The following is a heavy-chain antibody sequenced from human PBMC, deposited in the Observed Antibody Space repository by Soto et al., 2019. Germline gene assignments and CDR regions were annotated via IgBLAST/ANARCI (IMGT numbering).Heavy chain of an antibody. CDR3: ASGGRQQQIPSRMSKEIDY. Sequence: SETLSLTCAVYGGSFSGYYWSWIRQPPGKGLEWIGEINHSGSTNYNPSLKSRVTISVDMSKNQFSLKLSSVTAADTAVYYCASGGRQQQIPSRMSKEIDYSGLGPLVTVS. D-gene: IGHD6-13*01. CDR1: GGSFSGYY. J-gene: IGHJ4*02. V-gene: IGHV4-34*01. CDR2: INHSGST.